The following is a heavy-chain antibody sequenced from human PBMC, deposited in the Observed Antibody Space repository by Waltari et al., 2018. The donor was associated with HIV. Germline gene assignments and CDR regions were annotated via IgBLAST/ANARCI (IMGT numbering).Heavy chain of an antibody. J-gene: IGHJ4*02. Sequence: QVQLQESGPGLVKPSQTLSLTCTVSGGSISSGGYYWSWIRQHPGKGLEWIGYIYYSGSTYYNPSLKSRVTISVDTSKNQFSRKLSSVTAADTAVYYCARGKDYYDSSGYYSSGNFDYWGQGTLVTVSS. CDR2: IYYSGST. V-gene: IGHV4-31*03. D-gene: IGHD3-22*01. CDR3: ARGKDYYDSSGYYSSGNFDY. CDR1: GGSISSGGYY.